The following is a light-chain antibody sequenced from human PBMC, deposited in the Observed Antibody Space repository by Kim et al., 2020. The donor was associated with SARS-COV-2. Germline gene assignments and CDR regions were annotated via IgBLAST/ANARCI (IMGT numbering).Light chain of an antibody. J-gene: IGLJ3*02. CDR3: AAWDDSLKGSV. V-gene: IGLV1-44*01. CDR1: IANIRSNV. CDR2: SKD. Sequence: GQSVTSSCYGAIANIRSNVVNWCQQLAGTAAKLLLYSKDYRPSGVPDRFSGSMSGTSASLAISGLQSEDEADYCCAAWDDSLKGSVFGGGTKLTVL.